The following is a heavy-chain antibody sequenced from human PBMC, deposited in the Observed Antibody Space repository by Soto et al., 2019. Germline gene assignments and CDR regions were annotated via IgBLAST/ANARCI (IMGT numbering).Heavy chain of an antibody. CDR2: IIPMLDIT. V-gene: IGHV1-69*08. CDR1: GGTFSNHI. CDR3: VRDSTIGSAFSGHDDLDS. D-gene: IGHD5-12*01. J-gene: IGHJ4*02. Sequence: QVQLVQSGAEVKKPGSSVKVSCMASGGTFSNHIITWVRQAPGQGPEWMGRIIPMLDITNNAQKFQGRFTLTAAKXTXTXDTAVSSLTPEDTAIYYCVRDSTIGSAFSGHDDLDSWGQGTMVTVSP.